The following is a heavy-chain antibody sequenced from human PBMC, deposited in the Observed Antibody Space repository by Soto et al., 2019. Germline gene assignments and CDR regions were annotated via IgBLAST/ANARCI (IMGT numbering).Heavy chain of an antibody. Sequence: ASVKVSCKASGYTFTSYGISWVRQAPGQGLEWMGWISAYNGNTNYAQKLQGRVTMTTDTSTSTAYMELRSLRSDDTAVYYCARVPTTSRYYDFWSGYEYYGMDVWGQGTTVTVS. D-gene: IGHD3-3*01. V-gene: IGHV1-18*01. CDR1: GYTFTSYG. CDR2: ISAYNGNT. CDR3: ARVPTTSRYYDFWSGYEYYGMDV. J-gene: IGHJ6*02.